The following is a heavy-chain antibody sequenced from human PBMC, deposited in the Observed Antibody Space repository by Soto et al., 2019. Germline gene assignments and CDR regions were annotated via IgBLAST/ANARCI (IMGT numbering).Heavy chain of an antibody. V-gene: IGHV1-2*02. CDR3: ARSTPQSGSFMQIFDY. Sequence: GASVKVSCKASGYTFTGHYMHWVRQAPGQGPEWMGWINPKNGDTIYAQKFQGRVTMTRDTSISTVFMELSSLTSEDTAVYYCARSTPQSGSFMQIFDYWGQGTLVTVSS. J-gene: IGHJ4*02. D-gene: IGHD2-2*01. CDR1: GYTFTGHY. CDR2: INPKNGDT.